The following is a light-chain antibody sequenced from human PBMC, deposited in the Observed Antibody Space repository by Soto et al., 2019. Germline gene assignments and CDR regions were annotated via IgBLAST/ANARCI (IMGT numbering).Light chain of an antibody. V-gene: IGKV1-39*01. J-gene: IGKJ5*01. CDR2: AAS. CDR1: QSIYTY. CDR3: LQGYSIIT. Sequence: DSQMTQSTSSLSASVGDRVTITCRARQSIYTYLNWYHLRPVEAPKVLIYAASTLQDGIPSRFSGSGSGTDFTLTICGLQPEDFATYYCLQGYSIITFSQGTLLEVK.